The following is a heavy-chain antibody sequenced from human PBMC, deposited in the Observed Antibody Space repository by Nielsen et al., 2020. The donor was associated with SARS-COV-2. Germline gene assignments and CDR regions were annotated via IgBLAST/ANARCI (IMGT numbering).Heavy chain of an antibody. V-gene: IGHV4-39*01. CDR1: GGSISSSSYY. Sequence: SETLSLTCTVSGGSISSSSYYWGWIRQPPGKGLEWIGSIYYSGSTYYNPSLKSRVTISVDTSKNQFSLKLSSVTAADTAVYYCARGVWSGHVDYWGQGTLVTVSS. CDR3: ARGVWSGHVDY. J-gene: IGHJ4*02. D-gene: IGHD3-3*01. CDR2: IYYSGST.